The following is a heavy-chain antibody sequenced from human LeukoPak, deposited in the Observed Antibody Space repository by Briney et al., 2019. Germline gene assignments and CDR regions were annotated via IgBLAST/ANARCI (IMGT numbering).Heavy chain of an antibody. CDR2: ISGSGVST. CDR1: GFTFSSYG. Sequence: GGTLRLSCAASGFTFSSYGMSWVRQAPGQGLEGVSAISGSGVSTYYADSVKGRFTISRDNSKNTLYLQMNSLRAEDTAVYYCAINGFDYWGQGTLVTVSS. V-gene: IGHV3-23*01. CDR3: AINGFDY. J-gene: IGHJ4*02.